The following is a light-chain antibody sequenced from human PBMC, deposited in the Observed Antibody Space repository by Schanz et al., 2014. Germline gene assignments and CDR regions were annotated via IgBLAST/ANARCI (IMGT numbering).Light chain of an antibody. CDR1: NSNVGSNT. CDR2: SDD. J-gene: IGLJ2*01. CDR3: AAWDDTLIGVL. V-gene: IGLV1-44*01. Sequence: QSVLTQPPSASGTPGQRVTISCSGSNSNVGSNTVNWYQQFPGTAPKLLIYSDDQRPSGVPDRFSGSKSGTSASLAISGLQSEDEAAYYCAAWDDTLIGVLFGGGTKVTVL.